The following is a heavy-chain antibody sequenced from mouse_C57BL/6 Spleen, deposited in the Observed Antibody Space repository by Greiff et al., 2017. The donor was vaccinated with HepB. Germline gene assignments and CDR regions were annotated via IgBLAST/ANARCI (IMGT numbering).Heavy chain of an antibody. CDR2: IYPGSGNT. D-gene: IGHD1-1*01. CDR1: GYTFTDYY. V-gene: IGHV1-76*01. CDR3: ATYGSSYD. Sequence: QVQLQQSGAELVRPGASVKLSCKASGYTFTDYYINWVKQRPGQGLEWIARIYPGSGNTYYNEKFKGKATLTAEKSSSTAYMQLSSLTSEDSAVYFCATYGSSYDWGQGTTLTVSS. J-gene: IGHJ2*01.